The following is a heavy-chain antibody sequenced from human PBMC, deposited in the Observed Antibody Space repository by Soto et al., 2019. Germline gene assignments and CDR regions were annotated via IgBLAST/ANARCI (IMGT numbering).Heavy chain of an antibody. CDR1: GFTSWDYD. D-gene: IGHD2-15*01. CDR3: AKDRGYCSGGSCYSSYYFDY. CDR2: ISGSGGST. J-gene: IGHJ4*02. V-gene: IGHV3-23*04. Sequence: VQLVESGGALVKPGGSLRLSCAASGFTSWDYDMSWIRQAPGKGLEWVSAISGSGGSTYYADSVKGRFTISRDNSKNTLYLQMNSLRAEDTAVYYCAKDRGYCSGGSCYSSYYFDYWGQGTLVTVSS.